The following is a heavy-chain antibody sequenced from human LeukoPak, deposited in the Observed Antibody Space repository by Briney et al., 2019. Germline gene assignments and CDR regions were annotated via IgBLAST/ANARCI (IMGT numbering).Heavy chain of an antibody. CDR3: ARRRTTGLSGYMDV. V-gene: IGHV4-59*08. Sequence: SETLSLTCTVSGGSISSYYWSWIRQTPGKGQEWIGDIDYSGGTNYNPSLKSRVTISVGTSKNHFSLKLSSVTAADTAVYYCARRRTTGLSGYMDVWGKGTTVTVSS. D-gene: IGHD1-14*01. CDR2: IDYSGGT. J-gene: IGHJ6*03. CDR1: GGSISSYY.